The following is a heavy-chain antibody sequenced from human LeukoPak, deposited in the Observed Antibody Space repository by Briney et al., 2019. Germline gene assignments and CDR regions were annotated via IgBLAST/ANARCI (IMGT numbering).Heavy chain of an antibody. CDR2: SYHGVST. CDR3: ARTSLTGILHAFDH. V-gene: IGHV4-38-2*01. J-gene: IGHJ4*02. D-gene: IGHD3-9*01. CDR1: GYSIINNNY. Sequence: SETLSLTCAVSGYSIINNNYCGWIRQPPGKGREWIGHSYHGVSTYYNPSLKSRVTISVDTSKNQFSVKLNSVTAADTAVYYCARTSLTGILHAFDHWGQGTLVTVSS.